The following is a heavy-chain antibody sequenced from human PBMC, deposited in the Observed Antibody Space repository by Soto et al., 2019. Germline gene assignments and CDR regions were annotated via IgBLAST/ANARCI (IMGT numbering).Heavy chain of an antibody. Sequence: QVQLVQSGAEVKKPGSSVKVSCKTSGGTFSTYSIVWVRQAPGDGLEWMGGSIPIFGTANYAQKFQDRVTITTDKSTNTAFMELSSLKSEDTAMYYCASSCGKNYGVGTNYCFDYWGQGTLVTVSS. CDR3: ASSCGKNYGVGTNYCFDY. J-gene: IGHJ4*02. V-gene: IGHV1-69*06. CDR1: GGTFSTYS. D-gene: IGHD3-10*01. CDR2: SIPIFGTA.